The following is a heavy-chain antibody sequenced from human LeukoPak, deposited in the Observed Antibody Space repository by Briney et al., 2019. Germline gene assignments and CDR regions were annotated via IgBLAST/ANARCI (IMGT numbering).Heavy chain of an antibody. V-gene: IGHV3-7*01. Sequence: PGGSLRLSCAASGFAFSGYWMSWVRQAPGKGLEWVANIKYDGSEKYYVDSVKGRFTISRDNARNSLYLQMNSLRAEDTAEYYCARKNNLDYWGQGTLVTVSS. CDR2: IKYDGSEK. D-gene: IGHD1-14*01. CDR1: GFAFSGYW. CDR3: ARKNNLDY. J-gene: IGHJ4*02.